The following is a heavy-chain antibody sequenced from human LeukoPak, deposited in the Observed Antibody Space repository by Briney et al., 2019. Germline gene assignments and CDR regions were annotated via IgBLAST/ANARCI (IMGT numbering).Heavy chain of an antibody. CDR3: TRHGGSSSLSWAGDY. D-gene: IGHD6-13*01. Sequence: GGSLRLSCADSGFTFSGSAMHWVRQASGKGLEWVGRIRSKANSYATAYAASVKGRFTISRDDSKNTAYLQMNSLKTEDTAVYYCTRHGGSSSLSWAGDYWGQGTLVTVSS. J-gene: IGHJ4*02. CDR2: IRSKANSYAT. CDR1: GFTFSGSA. V-gene: IGHV3-73*01.